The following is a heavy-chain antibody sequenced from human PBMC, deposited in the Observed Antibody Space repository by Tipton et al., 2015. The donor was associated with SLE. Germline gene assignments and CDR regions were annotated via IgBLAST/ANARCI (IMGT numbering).Heavy chain of an antibody. V-gene: IGHV1-3*01. D-gene: IGHD3-16*01. J-gene: IGHJ4*02. CDR1: GDIFTGYA. Sequence: QLVQSGAEVKKPGASVKVSCTVSGDIFTGYAFHWVRQDPGQRLEWMGWINAGDGTTKYSQKFQDRLTLMRDTSTNTLYLEFTSLRSEDTALYYCARWGWGIGPFDYWGQGTLVTVSS. CDR3: ARWGWGIGPFDY. CDR2: INAGDGTT.